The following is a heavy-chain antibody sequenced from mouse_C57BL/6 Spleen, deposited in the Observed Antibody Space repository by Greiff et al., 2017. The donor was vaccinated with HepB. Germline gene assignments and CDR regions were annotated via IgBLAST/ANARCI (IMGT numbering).Heavy chain of an antibody. V-gene: IGHV1-15*01. D-gene: IGHD2-4*01. CDR2: IDPETGGT. J-gene: IGHJ4*01. Sequence: QVQLQQSGAELVRPGASVTLSCKASGYTFTDYEMHWVKQTPVHGLEWIGAIDPETGGTAYNEKFKSKATLTVDTSSSTAYMQLSSLTSEDSAVYYCARGYYDYDGDAMDYWGQGTSVTVSS. CDR3: ARGYYDYDGDAMDY. CDR1: GYTFTDYE.